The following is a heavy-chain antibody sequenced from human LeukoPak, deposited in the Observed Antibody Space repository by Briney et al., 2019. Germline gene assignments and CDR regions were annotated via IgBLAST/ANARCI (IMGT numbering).Heavy chain of an antibody. CDR1: GFTFSNAW. V-gene: IGHV3-21*01. Sequence: GGSLRLSCAASGFTFSNAWMSWVRQAPGKGLEWVSSISTSSSYIYYADSVKGRFTISRDNAKNSLYLQMNSLRAEDTAVYYCARDRVASMVRGVSIDYWGQGTLVTVSS. CDR3: ARDRVASMVRGVSIDY. CDR2: ISTSSSYI. J-gene: IGHJ4*02. D-gene: IGHD3-10*01.